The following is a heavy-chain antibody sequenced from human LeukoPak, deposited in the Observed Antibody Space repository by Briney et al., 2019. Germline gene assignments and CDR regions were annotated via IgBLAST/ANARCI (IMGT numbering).Heavy chain of an antibody. Sequence: ASVKVSCKASGYTFTGYYMHWVRQAPGQGLEWMGWINPNSGGTNYAQKFQGRVTMTRDTSISTAYMELSRLRSDDAAVYYCARESGLDGSGSYDNWGQGTLVTVSS. J-gene: IGHJ4*02. CDR3: ARESGLDGSGSYDN. V-gene: IGHV1-2*02. CDR1: GYTFTGYY. CDR2: INPNSGGT. D-gene: IGHD3-10*01.